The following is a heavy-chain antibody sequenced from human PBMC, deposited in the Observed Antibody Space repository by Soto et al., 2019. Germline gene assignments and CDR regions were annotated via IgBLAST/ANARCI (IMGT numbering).Heavy chain of an antibody. CDR2: INPNSGGT. V-gene: IGHV1-2*04. D-gene: IGHD2-2*02. Sequence: ASVKVSCKASGYTFTGYYMHWVRQAPGQGLEWMGWINPNSGGTNYAQKLQGWVTMTRDTSISTAYIELSRLRSDDTAVYYCARAYLPTEAIDYWGQGTLVTVSS. CDR3: ARAYLPTEAIDY. J-gene: IGHJ4*02. CDR1: GYTFTGYY.